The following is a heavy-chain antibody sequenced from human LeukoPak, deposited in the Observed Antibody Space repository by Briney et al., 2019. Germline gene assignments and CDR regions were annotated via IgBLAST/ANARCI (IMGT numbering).Heavy chain of an antibody. CDR3: ARSLHDFWSGYSEAMDV. V-gene: IGHV1-18*01. CDR2: ISAYNGNT. J-gene: IGHJ6*03. Sequence: GASVKVSCKASGYTFTSYGISWVRQAPGQGLEWMGWISAYNGNTNYAQKLQGRVTMTTDTSTSTAYMELRSLRSDDTAVYYCARSLHDFWSGYSEAMDVWGKGTTVTVSS. D-gene: IGHD3-3*01. CDR1: GYTFTSYG.